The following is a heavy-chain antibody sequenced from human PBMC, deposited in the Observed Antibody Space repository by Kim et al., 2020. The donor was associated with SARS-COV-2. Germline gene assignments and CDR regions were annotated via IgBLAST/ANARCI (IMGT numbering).Heavy chain of an antibody. CDR3: ARDGEYYYDSSGYLTYDAFDI. CDR1: GGSISSYY. Sequence: SETLSLTCTVSGGSISSYYWSWIRQPPGKGLEWIGYIYYSGSTNYNPSLKSRVTISVDTSKNQFSLKLSSVTAADTAVYYCARDGEYYYDSSGYLTYDAFDIWGQGTMVTVSS. D-gene: IGHD3-22*01. CDR2: IYYSGST. V-gene: IGHV4-59*13. J-gene: IGHJ3*02.